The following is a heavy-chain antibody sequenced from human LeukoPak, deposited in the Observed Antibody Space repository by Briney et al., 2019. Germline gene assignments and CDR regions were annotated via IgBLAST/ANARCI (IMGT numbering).Heavy chain of an antibody. J-gene: IGHJ5*02. CDR1: GGSISSYY. CDR3: ARLFSSSWYWFDP. Sequence: SETLSLTCTVSGGSISSYYWSWIRQPAGKGLEWIGRIYTSGSTNYNPSLKSRVTMSVDTSKNQFSLQLRSVTAADTAVYYCARLFSSSWYWFDPWGQGTLVTVPS. D-gene: IGHD6-13*01. V-gene: IGHV4-4*07. CDR2: IYTSGST.